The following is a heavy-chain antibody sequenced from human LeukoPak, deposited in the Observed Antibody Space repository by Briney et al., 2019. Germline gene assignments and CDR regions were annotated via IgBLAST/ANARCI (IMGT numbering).Heavy chain of an antibody. CDR3: ARVYSGSYYSFDY. V-gene: IGHV3-66*01. D-gene: IGHD1-26*01. CDR1: GFTISSNY. Sequence: GGSLRLSCAASGFTISSNYMSWVRQAPGKGLEWVSVIYTGGSTYYADSVKGRFTISRDNSKNTLYLQMNSLRAEDTAVYYCARVYSGSYYSFDYWGQGTLVTVSS. CDR2: IYTGGST. J-gene: IGHJ4*02.